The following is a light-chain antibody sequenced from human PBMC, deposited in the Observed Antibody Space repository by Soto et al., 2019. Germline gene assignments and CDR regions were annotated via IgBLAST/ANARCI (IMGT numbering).Light chain of an antibody. Sequence: DIQMTQSPSTLSASVGDRVTITFRASQSISSWLAWYQQKPGKAPKVLIFDASSLESGVPSRFSGSGSATEFTLTISSLQPDDFATYYCQQYSTYPWTCGQGTKVDI. J-gene: IGKJ1*01. V-gene: IGKV1-5*01. CDR1: QSISSW. CDR3: QQYSTYPWT. CDR2: DAS.